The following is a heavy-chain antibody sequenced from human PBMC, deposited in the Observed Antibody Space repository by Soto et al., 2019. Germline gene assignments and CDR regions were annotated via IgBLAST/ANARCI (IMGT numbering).Heavy chain of an antibody. Sequence: GEPMKICCMGSGYSFTIYGISWVRQMPGKGLEWMGRIDPSDSYTNYSPSFQGHVTISADKSISTAYLQWSSLKASDTAMYYCARXGGYSSSWPYYYYGMDVWGEGTTVTVSS. CDR2: IDPSDSYT. D-gene: IGHD6-13*01. CDR1: GYSFTIYG. J-gene: IGHJ6*04. V-gene: IGHV5-10-1*01. CDR3: ARXGGYSSSWPYYYYGMDV.